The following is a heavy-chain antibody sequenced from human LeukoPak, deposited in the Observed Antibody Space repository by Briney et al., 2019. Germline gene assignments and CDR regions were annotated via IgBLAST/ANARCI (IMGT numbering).Heavy chain of an antibody. J-gene: IGHJ5*02. CDR2: ISVYNGNT. D-gene: IGHD6-19*01. V-gene: IGHV1-18*01. Sequence: ASVKVSCKASGYTFTSYGISWVRQAPGQGLEWMGWISVYNGNTNYAQKLQGRVTMTTDTSTSTAYMELRSLRSDDTAVYYCARGDRPGIAVAGTLAGWFDPWGQGTLVTVSS. CDR1: GYTFTSYG. CDR3: ARGDRPGIAVAGTLAGWFDP.